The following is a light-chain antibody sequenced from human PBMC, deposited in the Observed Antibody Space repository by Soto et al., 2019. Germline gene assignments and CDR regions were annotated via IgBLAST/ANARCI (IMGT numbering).Light chain of an antibody. Sequence: DIPMTQSPSSLSASVGDRVTITCRASQDINNYLAWYQQKPGKVPELLISAAFILQSGVPSRFSGSGSGTDFTLTISSLLPEDAATYYCQKYNSSLVYTFGQGTRLEIK. CDR2: AAF. V-gene: IGKV1-27*01. J-gene: IGKJ2*01. CDR1: QDINNY. CDR3: QKYNSSLVYT.